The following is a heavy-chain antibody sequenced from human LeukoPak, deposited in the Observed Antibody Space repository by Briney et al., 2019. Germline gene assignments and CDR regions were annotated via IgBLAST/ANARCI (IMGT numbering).Heavy chain of an antibody. CDR1: GGTFSGYA. J-gene: IGHJ4*02. CDR2: IIPIFGTA. D-gene: IGHD6-19*01. Sequence: SVKVSCKASGGTFSGYAISWVRQAPGQGLEWMGGIIPIFGTANYAQKFQGRVTITADKSTSTAYMELSSLRSEDTAVYYCARGPGHGWYECNYWGQGTLVTVSS. V-gene: IGHV1-69*06. CDR3: ARGPGHGWYECNY.